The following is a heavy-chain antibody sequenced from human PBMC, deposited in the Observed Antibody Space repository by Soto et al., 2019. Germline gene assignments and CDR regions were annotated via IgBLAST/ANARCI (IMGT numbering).Heavy chain of an antibody. Sequence: PSETLSLTCAVSGDSITSGGYSWNWIRQPPGRGLEWIGYIYYNGGTNYSPSLETRVTISVDTSKNQFSLKLNSVTAADTAVYYCARTLGRVTFDYWGQGTLVTVSS. CDR3: ARTLGRVTFDY. V-gene: IGHV4-61*08. CDR2: IYYNGGT. J-gene: IGHJ4*02. CDR1: GDSITSGGYS. D-gene: IGHD4-4*01.